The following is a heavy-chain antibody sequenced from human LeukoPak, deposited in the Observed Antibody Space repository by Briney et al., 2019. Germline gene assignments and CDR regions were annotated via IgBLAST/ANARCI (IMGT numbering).Heavy chain of an antibody. Sequence: ASVTVSCKASGYTFTSYYMHWVRQAPGQGHEWMGYIIPSADSTTYAQKFQGRATMTTDTSTSTVYMELSSLTSDDTAVYYCARTLSDSGLSYWGQGTLVTVSS. J-gene: IGHJ4*02. D-gene: IGHD3-10*01. CDR1: GYTFTSYY. CDR3: ARTLSDSGLSY. CDR2: IIPSADST. V-gene: IGHV1-46*01.